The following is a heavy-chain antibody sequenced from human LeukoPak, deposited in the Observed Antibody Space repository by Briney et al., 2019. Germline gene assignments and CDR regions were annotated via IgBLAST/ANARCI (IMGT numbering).Heavy chain of an antibody. CDR2: ISGSGSDT. V-gene: IGHV3-11*06. CDR1: GFIFSDYY. CDR3: ARVGSIAAAGTPDY. D-gene: IGHD6-13*01. J-gene: IGHJ4*02. Sequence: GGSLRLSCAAYGFIFSDYYMTWIRQAPGKGLEWLSYISGSGSDTNYADSVKGRFTTSRDNAKNSLYLQMNSLRAEDTAVYYCARVGSIAAAGTPDYWGQGTLVTVSS.